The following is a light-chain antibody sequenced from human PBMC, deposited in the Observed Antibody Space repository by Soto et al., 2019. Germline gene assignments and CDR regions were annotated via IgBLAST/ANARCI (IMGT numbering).Light chain of an antibody. Sequence: QSVLTQPTSVSGAPGQTVTISCTGSSSNIGANYDVNWYQQLPGTAPKVLIYGNTNRPSGVPDRFSASKSGTSASLGIAGLQAEDEADYYCQSHDSKLDSVVFGGGTQLTV. CDR3: QSHDSKLDSVV. J-gene: IGLJ2*01. CDR2: GNT. CDR1: SSNIGANYD. V-gene: IGLV1-40*01.